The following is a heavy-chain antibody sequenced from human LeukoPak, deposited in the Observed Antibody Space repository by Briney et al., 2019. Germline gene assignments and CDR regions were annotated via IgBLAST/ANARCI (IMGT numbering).Heavy chain of an antibody. CDR3: ARVAAGYSVNYFDY. V-gene: IGHV3-48*02. CDR2: ISTGSSTT. D-gene: IGHD4-23*01. J-gene: IGHJ4*02. Sequence: GSLRLSCAASGFTFSTYNMNWVRQAPGKGLEWVSYISTGSSTTYYADSVKGRFTISRDNVENSLYLQMNSLRDEDTAVYYCARVAAGYSVNYFDYWGQGTLVTVSS. CDR1: GFTFSTYN.